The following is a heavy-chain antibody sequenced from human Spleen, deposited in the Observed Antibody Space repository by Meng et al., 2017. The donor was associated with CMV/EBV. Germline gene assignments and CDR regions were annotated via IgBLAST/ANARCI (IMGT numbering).Heavy chain of an antibody. J-gene: IGHJ6*02. CDR3: AITGLAAADEGIYYYYYYGMDV. CDR1: YA. D-gene: IGHD6-13*01. Sequence: YAMHWVRQAPGKGLEWVAVISYDGSNKYYADSVKGRFTISRDNSKNTLYLQMNSLRAEDTAVYYCAITGLAAADEGIYYYYYYGMDVWGQGTTVTVSS. V-gene: IGHV3-30-3*01. CDR2: ISYDGSNK.